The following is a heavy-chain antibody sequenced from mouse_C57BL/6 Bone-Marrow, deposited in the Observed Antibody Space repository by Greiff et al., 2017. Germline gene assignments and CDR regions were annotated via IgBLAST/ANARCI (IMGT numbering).Heavy chain of an antibody. Sequence: QVQLQQPGAELVRPGSSVKLSCKASGYTFTSYWMDWVKQRPGQGLEWIGNIYPSDSETHYNQKFKDKATLTVDKSSSTAYMQLSSLTSEDSAVYYCARVGSSHWYFDGWGTGTTVTVSA. CDR3: ARVGSSHWYFDG. V-gene: IGHV1-61*01. J-gene: IGHJ1*03. CDR1: GYTFTSYW. CDR2: IYPSDSET. D-gene: IGHD1-1*01.